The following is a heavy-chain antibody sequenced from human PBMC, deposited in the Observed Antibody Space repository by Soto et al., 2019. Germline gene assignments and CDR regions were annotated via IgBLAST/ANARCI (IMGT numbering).Heavy chain of an antibody. D-gene: IGHD3-22*01. J-gene: IGHJ6*02. V-gene: IGHV3-30-3*01. CDR1: GFTFSSYA. Sequence: QVQLVESGGCVVQPGRSLRLSCAASGFTFSSYAMHWVRQAPGKGLEWVAVISYDGSKKYYADSVKGRFTISRDNSKNTLYLQMNILRAEDAAVYYCAREGWYDSSGYYSSYYYYGMDVWGQGTTVTVSS. CDR3: AREGWYDSSGYYSSYYYYGMDV. CDR2: ISYDGSKK.